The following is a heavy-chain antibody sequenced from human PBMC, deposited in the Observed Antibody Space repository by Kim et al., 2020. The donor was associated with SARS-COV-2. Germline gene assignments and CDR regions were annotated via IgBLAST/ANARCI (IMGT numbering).Heavy chain of an antibody. CDR2: ISHGGST. CDR1: SGSISDFY. V-gene: IGHV4-34*01. J-gene: IGHJ5*02. D-gene: IGHD6-19*01. CDR3: ARGRKPRLSSSAWFRGNWFDP. Sequence: SETLSLTCGISSGSISDFYWAWIRQLPGKGLEWVGEISHGGSTDYHPSLKSRLILSVDKSKNQFSLKLSFVTAADTGIYYCARGRKPRLSSSAWFRGNWFDPWGHGILVSVSS.